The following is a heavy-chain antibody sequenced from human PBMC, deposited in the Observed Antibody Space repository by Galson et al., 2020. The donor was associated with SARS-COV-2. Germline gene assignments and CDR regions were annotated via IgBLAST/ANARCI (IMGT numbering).Heavy chain of an antibody. D-gene: IGHD3-3*01. CDR2: IKQDGSEK. CDR3: ARVLPYYDFWSGYPFYFDY. J-gene: IGHJ4*02. CDR1: GFTFSSYW. Sequence: QLGESLKISCAASGFTFSSYWMSWVRQAPGKGLEWVANIKQDGSEKYYVDSVKGRFTISRDNAKNSLYLQMNSLRAEDTAVYYCARVLPYYDFWSGYPFYFDYWGQGTLVTVSS. V-gene: IGHV3-7*01.